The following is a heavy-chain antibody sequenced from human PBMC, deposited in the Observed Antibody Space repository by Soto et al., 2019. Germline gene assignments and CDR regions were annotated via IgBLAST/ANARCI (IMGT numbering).Heavy chain of an antibody. CDR1: GFAFGNYP. J-gene: IGHJ3*02. CDR2: ISGSGGMT. CDR3: AKDRTMARGIRAFDI. Sequence: EAQLLQSGGGLVPPWGSLRLSCVASGFAFGNYPMAWVRQTPGKGLQWISTISGSGGMTDYEDSVRGRFTVSIDHSKDTVHLQSTSLRADDTAVYYCAKDRTMARGIRAFDIWGQGTTVTISS. D-gene: IGHD3-10*01. V-gene: IGHV3-23*01.